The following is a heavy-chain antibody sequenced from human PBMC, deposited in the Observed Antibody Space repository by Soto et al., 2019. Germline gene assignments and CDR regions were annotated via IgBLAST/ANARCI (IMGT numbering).Heavy chain of an antibody. J-gene: IGHJ4*02. CDR3: AREDFSGSYDY. D-gene: IGHD1-26*01. CDR1: GGSISSYY. Sequence: SETLSLTCTVSGGSISSYYWSWIRQPPGKGLEWIGYIYYSGSTNYNPSLKSRVTISVDTSKNQFSLKLSSVTAADTAVYYCAREDFSGSYDYWGQGTLVTVS. V-gene: IGHV4-59*01. CDR2: IYYSGST.